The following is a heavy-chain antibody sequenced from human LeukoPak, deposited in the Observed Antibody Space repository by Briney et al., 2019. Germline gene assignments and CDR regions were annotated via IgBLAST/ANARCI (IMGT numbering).Heavy chain of an antibody. Sequence: PGESLQISCQGSGYRFTSYWIGWVRQLPGKGLDWMGIIYPGDSETRYSPSFQGQVTMSVDKSINTAYLHWGSLKASDTAMYYCARGAYDSSGYPLDYWGQGTLVTVSS. CDR2: IYPGDSET. CDR1: GYRFTSYW. J-gene: IGHJ4*02. D-gene: IGHD3-22*01. V-gene: IGHV5-51*01. CDR3: ARGAYDSSGYPLDY.